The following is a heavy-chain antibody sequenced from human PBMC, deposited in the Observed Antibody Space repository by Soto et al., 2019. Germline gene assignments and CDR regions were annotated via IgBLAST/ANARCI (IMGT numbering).Heavy chain of an antibody. J-gene: IGHJ4*02. CDR3: AREYYGLLTGSYTDY. V-gene: IGHV3-74*01. CDR1: GFPFSSYW. CDR2: ISGDGVTT. Sequence: EVQLVESGGDLVQRGGSLRLSCEASGFPFSSYWMHWVRHTPGKGLDWVARISGDGVTTYYADSVTGRFTVSRDNAKNTLSLQISGLRAEDTAVYYCAREYYGLLTGSYTDYWGQGTLVSVSS. D-gene: IGHD3-9*01.